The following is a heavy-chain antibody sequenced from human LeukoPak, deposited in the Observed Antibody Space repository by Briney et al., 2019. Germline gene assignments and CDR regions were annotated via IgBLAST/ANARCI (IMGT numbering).Heavy chain of an antibody. CDR1: GYTFTGYY. V-gene: IGHV1-2*02. J-gene: IGHJ4*02. Sequence: ASVKVSCKASGYTFTGYYMHWVRQAPGQGLEWMGWINPNSGGTNYAQKFQGRVTMTRDTSIGTAYMELRSLRSDDTAVYYCARDLTMIGGYYFDYWGQGTLVTVSS. CDR2: INPNSGGT. CDR3: ARDLTMIGGYYFDY. D-gene: IGHD3-22*01.